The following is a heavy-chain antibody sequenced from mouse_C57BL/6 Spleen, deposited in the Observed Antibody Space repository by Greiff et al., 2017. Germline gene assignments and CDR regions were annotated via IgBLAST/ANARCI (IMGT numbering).Heavy chain of an antibody. J-gene: IGHJ2*01. Sequence: QVQLQQSGAELARPGASVKLSCKASGYTFTSYGISWVKQSTGQGLEWIGEIYPRSGNTYYNEKFKGKATLTADKSSSTAYMELRSLTSEDSAVYFWARGHGYYVGGDYWGQGTTLTVSS. CDR3: ARGHGYYVGGDY. V-gene: IGHV1-81*01. CDR1: GYTFTSYG. CDR2: IYPRSGNT. D-gene: IGHD2-3*01.